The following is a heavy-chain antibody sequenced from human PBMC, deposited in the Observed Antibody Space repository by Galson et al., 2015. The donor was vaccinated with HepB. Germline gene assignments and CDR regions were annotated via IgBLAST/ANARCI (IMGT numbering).Heavy chain of an antibody. Sequence: SLRLSCAASGFTFSSYAMHWVRQAPGKGLEWVAVISYDGAYRDYTNSVKGRFTISRDNSKNTLYLQMISLRPEDTAVYYCARDQVAGSWFDPWGQGTLVTVSS. J-gene: IGHJ5*02. CDR3: ARDQVAGSWFDP. CDR2: ISYDGAYR. D-gene: IGHD3-10*01. V-gene: IGHV3-30-3*01. CDR1: GFTFSSYA.